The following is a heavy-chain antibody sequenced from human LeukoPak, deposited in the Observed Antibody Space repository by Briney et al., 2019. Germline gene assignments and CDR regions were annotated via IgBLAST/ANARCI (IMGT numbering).Heavy chain of an antibody. CDR1: GGSISSGSYY. J-gene: IGHJ4*02. D-gene: IGHD3-22*01. CDR2: IYTTGST. V-gene: IGHV4-61*02. Sequence: SETLSLTCTVSGGSISSGSYYWSWIRQPAGKELEWIGRIYTTGSTNYSPSLKSRVTISADTSKNQFSLKLSSVTAADTAVYYCARDPAMIVNWGQGTLVTVSS. CDR3: ARDPAMIVN.